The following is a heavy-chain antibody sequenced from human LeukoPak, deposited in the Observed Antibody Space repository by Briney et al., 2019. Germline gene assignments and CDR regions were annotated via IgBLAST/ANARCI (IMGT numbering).Heavy chain of an antibody. D-gene: IGHD1-26*01. CDR2: IRYDGSNK. CDR3: ARVVDGELLPFDY. CDR1: GFTFSSYG. J-gene: IGHJ4*02. Sequence: PGGSLRLSCAASGFTFSSYGMHWVRQAPGKGLEWVAFIRYDGSNKYYADSVKGRFTISRDNSKNTLYLQMNSLRAEDTAVYYCARVVDGELLPFDYWGQGTLVTVSS. V-gene: IGHV3-30*02.